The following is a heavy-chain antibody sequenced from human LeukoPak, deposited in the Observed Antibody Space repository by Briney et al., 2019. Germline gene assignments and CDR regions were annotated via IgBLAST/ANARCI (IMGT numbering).Heavy chain of an antibody. CDR3: ARDRDLGNYYDGMVV. V-gene: IGHV6-1*01. CDR2: TYYRSRWYN. CDR1: GDSVSTNSAA. Sequence: SQTLSLTCAISGDSVSTNSAAWSWIRQSPSRGLEWLGRTYYRSRWYNDYAVSVKSRITIKSDTSKNQFSLQLNSVAPEDTAVYYCARDRDLGNYYDGMVVWGQGTTVTVSS. J-gene: IGHJ6*02. D-gene: IGHD7-27*01.